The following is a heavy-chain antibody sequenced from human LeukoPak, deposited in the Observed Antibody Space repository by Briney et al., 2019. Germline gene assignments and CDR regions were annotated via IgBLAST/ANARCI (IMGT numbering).Heavy chain of an antibody. CDR1: GYRFTTYW. Sequence: GESLKTSCRASGYRFTTYWIGWVRHMPRKGLEWMGVIYPSDSDTKYSQSFQGQVIISADKSNTTAYLQWSSLKASDTAMYYCVKGVSGTYFGMDVWGQGTSVTVSS. CDR2: IYPSDSDT. CDR3: VKGVSGTYFGMDV. D-gene: IGHD3-10*01. V-gene: IGHV5-51*01. J-gene: IGHJ6*02.